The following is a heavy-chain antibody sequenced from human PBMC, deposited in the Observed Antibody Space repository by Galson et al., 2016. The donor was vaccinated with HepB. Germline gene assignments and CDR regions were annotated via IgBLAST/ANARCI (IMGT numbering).Heavy chain of an antibody. V-gene: IGHV3-30*18. CDR2: ISYDGSNK. D-gene: IGHD3-22*01. CDR1: GFTFRNYG. J-gene: IGHJ4*02. Sequence: SLRLSCAASGFTFRNYGMHWVRQAPGKGLECVALISYDGSNKYYADSVKGRFAISRDNSNNTLYLQMNSLRAEDTAVFYCAKDPQYYFDSSDYFDYWGQGTLVTVSS. CDR3: AKDPQYYFDSSDYFDY.